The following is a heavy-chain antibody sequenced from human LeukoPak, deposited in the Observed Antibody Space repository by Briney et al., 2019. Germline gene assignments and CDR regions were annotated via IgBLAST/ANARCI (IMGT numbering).Heavy chain of an antibody. D-gene: IGHD6-19*01. CDR1: GFSFTSYA. CDR3: AKVTGYSIGSLLN. V-gene: IGHV3-23*01. Sequence: PGGSLRLSCAASGFSFTSYAMNWVRQAPGKGLEWVSALSGSGGSTQHADSVKGRFTISRDTSKNTLYLQMNGLRDEDTAVYYCAKVTGYSIGSLLNWGQGTLVTVSS. J-gene: IGHJ4*02. CDR2: LSGSGGST.